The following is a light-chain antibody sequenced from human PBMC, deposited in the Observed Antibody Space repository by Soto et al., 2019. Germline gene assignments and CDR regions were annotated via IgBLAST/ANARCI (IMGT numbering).Light chain of an antibody. CDR2: EAG. V-gene: IGLV2-23*01. CDR1: SSDVGRYNL. J-gene: IGLJ1*01. CDR3: CSYAGDTTYV. Sequence: QSVLTQPASVSGSPGQSITISCTGTSSDVGRYNLVSWYQQHPGKAPKLIIYEAGKRPSGVSNRFSGSKSGNTASLTISGLQAEDEADYYCCSYAGDTTYVFGPGTKLTVL.